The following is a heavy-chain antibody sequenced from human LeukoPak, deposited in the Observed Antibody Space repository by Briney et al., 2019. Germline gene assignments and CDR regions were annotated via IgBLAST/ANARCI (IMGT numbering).Heavy chain of an antibody. CDR2: IYYSGST. CDR1: GGSISSYY. D-gene: IGHD6-13*01. Sequence: PSETLSLTCTVSGGSISSYYWSWIRQPPGKGLEWIGYIYYSGSTNYNPSLKSRVTISVDTSKNQFSLKLSSVTAADTAVYYCARTQQLGGNNWLDPWGQGTLVTVSS. J-gene: IGHJ5*02. CDR3: ARTQQLGGNNWLDP. V-gene: IGHV4-59*01.